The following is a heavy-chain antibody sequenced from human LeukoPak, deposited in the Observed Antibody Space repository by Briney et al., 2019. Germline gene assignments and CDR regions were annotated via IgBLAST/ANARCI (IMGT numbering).Heavy chain of an antibody. CDR2: IYYNEST. CDR3: ARDSLCFCDY. CDR1: GGSISSYY. V-gene: IGHV4-59*01. D-gene: IGHD2-21*01. Sequence: TSETLSLTCTVSGGSISSYYWSWIRQPVGKGLEWIGYIYYNESTNYNPSVKSRVTISADTSKNQFSLKLRSVTAADTAVYYCARDSLCFCDYWGQGTLVTVSS. J-gene: IGHJ4*02.